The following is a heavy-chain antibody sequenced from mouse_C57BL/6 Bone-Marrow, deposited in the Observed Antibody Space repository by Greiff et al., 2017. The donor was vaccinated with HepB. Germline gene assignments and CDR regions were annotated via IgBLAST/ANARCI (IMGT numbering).Heavy chain of an antibody. CDR3: ARPYYGSSFPFAY. Sequence: QVQLQQSGAELARPGASVKLSCKASGYTFTSYGISWVKQRTGLGLEWIGEIYPRSGNTYYNEKFKGKATLTADKSSSTAYMELRSLTSEDSAVYFCARPYYGSSFPFAYWGQGTLVTVSA. CDR1: GYTFTSYG. CDR2: IYPRSGNT. J-gene: IGHJ3*01. D-gene: IGHD1-1*01. V-gene: IGHV1-81*01.